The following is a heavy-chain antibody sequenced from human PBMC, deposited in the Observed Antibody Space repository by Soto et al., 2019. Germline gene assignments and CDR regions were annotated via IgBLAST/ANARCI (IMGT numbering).Heavy chain of an antibody. J-gene: IGHJ6*02. Sequence: PGESLKISCKCSGYSFTSYWIGWVRQMPGKGLEWMGIIYPGDSDTRYSPSFQGQVTISADKSISTAYLQWSSLKASDTAMYYCARQGMAAAGTDPNYYYYGMDVWGQGTTVTVSS. D-gene: IGHD6-13*01. V-gene: IGHV5-51*01. CDR2: IYPGDSDT. CDR3: ARQGMAAAGTDPNYYYYGMDV. CDR1: GYSFTSYW.